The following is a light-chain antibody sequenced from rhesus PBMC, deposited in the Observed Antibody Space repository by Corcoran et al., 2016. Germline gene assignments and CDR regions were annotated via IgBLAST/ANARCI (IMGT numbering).Light chain of an antibody. CDR3: LQYTTTPVT. V-gene: IGKV1-22*01. CDR1: LRFNIL. CDR2: KAS. J-gene: IGKJ3*01. Sequence: DIQMTQSPSSLSASVGDTVTITCWAYLRFNILLDWSQQKPGKAPKRLSYKASGWETGGPSRFSGSGLGTDFPLTVSSLQPEVFATYYCLQYTTTPVTFGPGTKLDIK.